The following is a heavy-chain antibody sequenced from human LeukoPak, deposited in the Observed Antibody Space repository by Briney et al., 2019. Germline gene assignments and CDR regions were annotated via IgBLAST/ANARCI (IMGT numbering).Heavy chain of an antibody. V-gene: IGHV4-59*12. CDR1: GGSISSYY. Sequence: SETLSLTCTVSGGSISSYYWSWIRQPPGKGLEWIGYIYYSGSTYYNPSLKSRVTISVDTSKNQFSLKLSSVTAADTAVYYCARVWGVDTAMVKDWGQGTLVTVSS. CDR2: IYYSGST. J-gene: IGHJ4*02. D-gene: IGHD5-18*01. CDR3: ARVWGVDTAMVKD.